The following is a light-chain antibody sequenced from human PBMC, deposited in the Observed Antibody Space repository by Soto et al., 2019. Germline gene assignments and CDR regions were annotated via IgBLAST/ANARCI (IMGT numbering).Light chain of an antibody. CDR3: SSYAGSSNCEMV. J-gene: IGLJ2*01. CDR2: EVT. CDR1: SSDIGAYKY. V-gene: IGLV2-8*01. Sequence: QSVLTQPPSASGSPGQSVTISCTGTSSDIGAYKYVSWYQQYPGKAPKLMIYEVTKRPSGVPDPFSASKSGNTASLTVSGLQAEDEADYYGSSYAGSSNCEMVFGGGTKLTVL.